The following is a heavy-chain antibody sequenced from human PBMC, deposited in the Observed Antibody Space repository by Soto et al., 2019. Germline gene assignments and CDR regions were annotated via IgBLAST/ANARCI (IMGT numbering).Heavy chain of an antibody. CDR3: ARERTLQKPYYYYYGMDV. Sequence: SETLSLTCTVSGGSISSYYWSWIRQPPGKGLEWIGYIYYSGSTNYNPSLKSRVTISVDTSKNQFSLKLSSVTAADTAVYYCARERTLQKPYYYYYGMDVWGQGTTVTVSS. J-gene: IGHJ6*02. V-gene: IGHV4-59*01. CDR1: GGSISSYY. CDR2: IYYSGST. D-gene: IGHD4-4*01.